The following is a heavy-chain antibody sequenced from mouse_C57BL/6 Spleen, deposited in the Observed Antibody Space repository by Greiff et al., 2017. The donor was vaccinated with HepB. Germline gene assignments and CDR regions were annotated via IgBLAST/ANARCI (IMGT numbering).Heavy chain of an antibody. Sequence: QVQLKQPGAELVMPGASVKLSCKASGYTFTSYWMHWVKQRPGQGLEWIGEIDPSDSYTNYNQKFKGKSTLTVDKSSSTAYMQLSSLTSEDSAVYYCARSGYYGSNAMDYWGQGTSVTVSS. V-gene: IGHV1-69*01. CDR2: IDPSDSYT. CDR1: GYTFTSYW. CDR3: ARSGYYGSNAMDY. D-gene: IGHD1-1*01. J-gene: IGHJ4*01.